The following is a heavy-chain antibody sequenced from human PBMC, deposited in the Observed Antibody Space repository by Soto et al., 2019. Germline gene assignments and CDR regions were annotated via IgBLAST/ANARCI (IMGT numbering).Heavy chain of an antibody. D-gene: IGHD2-8*01. CDR1: GGSISSYY. V-gene: IGHV4-59*01. CDR2: IYYSGST. J-gene: IGHJ6*02. Sequence: QVQLQESGPGLVKPSETLSLTCTVSGGSISSYYWSWIRQPPGKGLEWIGYIYYSGSTNYNPSLKSRVTISVDTSKNQFSLKLSYVTAADTAVYYCAILMRGMDVWGQGTTVTVSS. CDR3: AILMRGMDV.